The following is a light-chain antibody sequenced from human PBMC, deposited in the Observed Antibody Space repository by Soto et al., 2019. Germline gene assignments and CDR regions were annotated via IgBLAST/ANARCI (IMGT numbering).Light chain of an antibody. CDR1: QGISNY. V-gene: IGKV1-27*01. J-gene: IGKJ5*01. CDR2: AAS. Sequence: DIQMTQSPSSLSASVGDKVTITCRASQGISNYLAWYQQKPGKVPKLLIYAASTLQSGVPSRFSGSGSGTDFTLPISSLQPEDVATYYCQKYNSAPSLTFGQGTRLEIK. CDR3: QKYNSAPSLT.